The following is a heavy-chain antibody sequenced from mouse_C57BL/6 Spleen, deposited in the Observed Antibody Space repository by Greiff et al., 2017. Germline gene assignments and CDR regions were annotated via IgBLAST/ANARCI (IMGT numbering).Heavy chain of an antibody. J-gene: IGHJ2*01. CDR1: GFTFSDYG. CDR2: ISSGSSTI. V-gene: IGHV5-17*01. CDR3: ARHFDY. Sequence: DVMLVESGGGLVKPGGSLKLSCAASGFTFSDYGMHWVRQAPEQGLEWVAYISSGSSTIYYADTVKGRFTISRDNAKNTRFLQMTSLRSEETAMYYCARHFDYWGQGTTLTVSS.